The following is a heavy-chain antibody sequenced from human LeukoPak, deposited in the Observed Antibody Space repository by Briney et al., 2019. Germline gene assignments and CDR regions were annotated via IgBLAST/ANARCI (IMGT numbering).Heavy chain of an antibody. J-gene: IGHJ4*02. CDR3: ARRRVLSVARALDY. V-gene: IGHV3-48*04. Sequence: GGSLRLSCAATGFTFSSFTMNWVRQAPGKGLEWVSSISGTTDTIYYAGSVKGRFTISRNNANNSVSLQMNSLRPEDTAVYFCARRRVLSVARALDYWGQGTLVTVSS. D-gene: IGHD4/OR15-4a*01. CDR2: ISGTTDTI. CDR1: GFTFSSFT.